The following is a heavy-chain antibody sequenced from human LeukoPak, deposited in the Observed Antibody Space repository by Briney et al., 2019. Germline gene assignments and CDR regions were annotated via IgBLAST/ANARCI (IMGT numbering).Heavy chain of an antibody. J-gene: IGHJ4*02. D-gene: IGHD3-16*01. CDR1: GFTFSSYA. Sequence: PGGSLRLSCAASGFTFSSYAMHWVRQAPGKGLEYVSAISSNGGSTYYANSVKGRFTISRDNSKNTLYLQMGSLRAEDMAVYYCARGVEGLRLGEFYFDYWGQGTLVTVSS. V-gene: IGHV3-64*01. CDR3: ARGVEGLRLGEFYFDY. CDR2: ISSNGGST.